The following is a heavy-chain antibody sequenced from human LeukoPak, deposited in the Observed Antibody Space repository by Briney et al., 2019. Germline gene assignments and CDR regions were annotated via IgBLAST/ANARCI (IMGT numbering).Heavy chain of an antibody. V-gene: IGHV1-2*02. Sequence: ASVTVSCNPSGYTLTGYYMQWLRQAPGRELAWMGWINTNSGGTKYAHKFQGRVTMTRSTSISTAYKDLSRLRSDDTAVYYYSRDQVDGTLIADYWGQGDLVTVSS. CDR3: SRDQVDGTLIADY. D-gene: IGHD5-24*01. CDR1: GYTLTGYY. CDR2: INTNSGGT. J-gene: IGHJ4*02.